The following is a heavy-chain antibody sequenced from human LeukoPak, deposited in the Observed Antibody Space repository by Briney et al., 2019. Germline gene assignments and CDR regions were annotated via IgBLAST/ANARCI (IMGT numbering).Heavy chain of an antibody. CDR2: IKQDGSEK. J-gene: IGHJ6*03. CDR3: ARVGYSSSWYGPAYYMDV. D-gene: IGHD6-13*01. Sequence: PGGSLRLSCAASGVTFSSYWMSWVRQAPGKGLEWVANIKQDGSEKYYVDSVKGRFTISRDNAKNSLYLQMNSLRAEDTAVYYCARVGYSSSWYGPAYYMDVWGKGTTVTVSS. CDR1: GVTFSSYW. V-gene: IGHV3-7*01.